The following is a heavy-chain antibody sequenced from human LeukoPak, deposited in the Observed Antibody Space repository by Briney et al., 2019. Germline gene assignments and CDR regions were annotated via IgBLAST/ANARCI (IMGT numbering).Heavy chain of an antibody. D-gene: IGHD6-19*01. V-gene: IGHV3-30*02. CDR2: IRYDGINK. J-gene: IGHJ4*02. Sequence: PGGSLRLSCEASGFSFSKYGMHWVRQAPGKGLECMAYIRYDGINKYYADSMRGRITISRDNSKNTLYLQMNSLRAEDTAVYYCAKSGSGWYQGGSDCDYWGQGTLVTVSS. CDR3: AKSGSGWYQGGSDCDY. CDR1: GFSFSKYG.